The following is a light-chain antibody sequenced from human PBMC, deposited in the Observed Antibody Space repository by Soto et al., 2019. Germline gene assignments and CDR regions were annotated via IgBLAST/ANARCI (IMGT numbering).Light chain of an antibody. V-gene: IGLV1-44*01. J-gene: IGLJ3*02. Sequence: QSVLTQPPSASGTPGQRVTISCSGSSSNIGSNTVNWYQHLPGTAPKLLIYSVNQRPSGVPDRFSGSKSGTSASLAISGLQSEDEADYYCSTWDDSLNGGVFGGGTKLTVL. CDR2: SVN. CDR3: STWDDSLNGGV. CDR1: SSNIGSNT.